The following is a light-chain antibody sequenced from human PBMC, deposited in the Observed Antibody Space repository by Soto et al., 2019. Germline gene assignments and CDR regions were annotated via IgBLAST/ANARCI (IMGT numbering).Light chain of an antibody. CDR1: QSISSN. Sequence: EIVMTQSPATLSVSPGERATLSCRSSQSISSNLAWYQQKPGQAPRLLVYGASTRATSFPARFSGSGSGTEFTLTISSLQSEDFAVYYCHQYNNWPYTFGQGTKLAIK. CDR3: HQYNNWPYT. J-gene: IGKJ2*01. V-gene: IGKV3-15*01. CDR2: GAS.